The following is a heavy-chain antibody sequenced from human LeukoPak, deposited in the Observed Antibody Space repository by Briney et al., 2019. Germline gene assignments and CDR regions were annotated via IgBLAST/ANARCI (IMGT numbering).Heavy chain of an antibody. Sequence: GGSLRLSCAASGFTLSSYAMRWVRQAPGKGLEWVAVISYDGSNKYYADSVKGRFTISRDNSKNTLYLQMNSLRAEDTAVYYCARATGYSSSSGLDYWGQGTLVTVSS. D-gene: IGHD6-6*01. J-gene: IGHJ4*02. CDR2: ISYDGSNK. V-gene: IGHV3-30-3*01. CDR3: ARATGYSSSSGLDY. CDR1: GFTLSSYA.